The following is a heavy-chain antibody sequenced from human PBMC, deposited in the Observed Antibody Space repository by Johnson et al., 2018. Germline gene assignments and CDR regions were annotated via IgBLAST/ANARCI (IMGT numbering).Heavy chain of an antibody. Sequence: QVRLVESGPGLVKPLEPLSLSCTVSGGSVSDYYWSWVRQPPGKGLEWVGYIPESGSPNSNPSLKGRVTLSLDTSKNQFSLKLTSVTAAAPAVFYGARDCGGKGGATGYFDDWGQGTLVTVSS. D-gene: IGHD3-16*01. CDR3: ARDCGGKGGATGYFDD. CDR2: IPESGSP. CDR1: GGSVSDYY. J-gene: IGHJ4*02. V-gene: IGHV4-59*02.